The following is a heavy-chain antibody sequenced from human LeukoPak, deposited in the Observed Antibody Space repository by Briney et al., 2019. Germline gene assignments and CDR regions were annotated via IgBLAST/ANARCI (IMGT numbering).Heavy chain of an antibody. CDR2: IIPIFGTA. J-gene: IGHJ6*02. D-gene: IGHD1-1*01. Sequence: SVTVSCKASRGTFSSYAISWVRQAPGQGLEWMGGIIPIFGTANYAQKFQGRVTITADESTSTAYMELSSLRSEDTAVYYCARSKLERYYYYGMDVWGQGTTVTVSS. CDR3: ARSKLERYYYYGMDV. V-gene: IGHV1-69*13. CDR1: RGTFSSYA.